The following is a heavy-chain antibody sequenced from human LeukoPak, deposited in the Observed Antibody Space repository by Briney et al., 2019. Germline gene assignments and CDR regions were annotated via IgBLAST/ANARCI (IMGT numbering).Heavy chain of an antibody. D-gene: IGHD3-10*01. Sequence: PGGSLRLSCAASGFTFSSYGMSWVRQAPGKGLEWVSAISGGAGSTYYADSVKGRFTISRDNSKNTLYLQMNSLRAEDTAVYYCARDYYDSGSYGGISFDYWGQGTVVTVSS. CDR1: GFTFSSYG. CDR2: ISGGAGST. CDR3: ARDYYDSGSYGGISFDY. J-gene: IGHJ4*02. V-gene: IGHV3-23*01.